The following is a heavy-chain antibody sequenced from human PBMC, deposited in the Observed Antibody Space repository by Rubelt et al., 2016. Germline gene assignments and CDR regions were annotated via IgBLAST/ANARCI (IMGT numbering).Heavy chain of an antibody. J-gene: IGHJ4*02. CDR3: ARELGYCSGGSCYGGTFNY. D-gene: IGHD2-15*01. CDR2: IYHGGST. V-gene: IGHV4-4*02. Sequence: GLECIGEIYHGGSTIYNPSLTSRVTISGDTSKNQFYLKLSSMTAADTAVYYCARELGYCSGGSCYGGTFNYWGQGTLVTVSS.